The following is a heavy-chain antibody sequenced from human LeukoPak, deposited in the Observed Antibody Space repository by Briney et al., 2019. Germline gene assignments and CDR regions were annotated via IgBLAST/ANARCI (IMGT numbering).Heavy chain of an antibody. V-gene: IGHV4-4*07. J-gene: IGHJ4*02. CDR2: IYTSGSP. CDR3: ARGVCSGGSCYTYFDY. D-gene: IGHD2-15*01. CDR1: GGSISSYH. Sequence: SETLSLTCTVSGGSISSYHWSWIRQPAGKGLEWIGRIYTSGSPSYNPSLKSRVTMSLDTPKNQFSLKLSSVIAADTAVYYCARGVCSGGSCYTYFDYWGQGTLVTVSS.